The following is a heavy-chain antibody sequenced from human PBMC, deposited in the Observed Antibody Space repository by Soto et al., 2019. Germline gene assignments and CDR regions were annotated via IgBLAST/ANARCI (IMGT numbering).Heavy chain of an antibody. D-gene: IGHD3-3*01. Sequence: QITMNESGPTVLKPAETLTLTCTFSGFSLTTSGVGVGGIRQSPGKAPEWLALIYWDDDKRYSASLKSRLTITKDTSKNQVVLTMASVDPADTATYYCAHRILRTVFGLVTTTAIYFDFWGQGTPVVVSS. CDR3: AHRILRTVFGLVTTTAIYFDF. CDR2: IYWDDDK. V-gene: IGHV2-5*02. J-gene: IGHJ4*02. CDR1: GFSLTTSGVG.